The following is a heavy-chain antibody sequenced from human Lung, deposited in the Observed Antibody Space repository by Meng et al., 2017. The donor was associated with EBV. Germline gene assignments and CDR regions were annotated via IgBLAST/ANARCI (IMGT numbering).Heavy chain of an antibody. CDR2: IYYSGST. V-gene: IGHV4-31*03. D-gene: IGHD6-19*01. CDR1: GGSVDSGAYY. Sequence: QGQLQESGPGLVKPSQTLFLTCPVSGGSVDSGAYYWSWIRQRPGKGLEWIGYIYYSGSTFYTPSLKSRATLSVDTSKNQFSLKLNSVTAADTAVYYCARLRLVWMFDYWGQGALVTVSS. J-gene: IGHJ4*02. CDR3: ARLRLVWMFDY.